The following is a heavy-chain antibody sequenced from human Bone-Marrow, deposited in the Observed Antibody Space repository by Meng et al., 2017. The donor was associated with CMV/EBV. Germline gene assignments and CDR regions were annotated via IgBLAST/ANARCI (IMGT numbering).Heavy chain of an antibody. V-gene: IGHV4-59*01. CDR3: ARDFWSGAGYYYYGMDV. Sequence: ESLKISCAASGFTFSSYWMSWVRQAPGKGLEWIGYIYYSGSTNYNPSLKSRVTISVDTSKNQFSLKLSSVTAADTAVYYCARDFWSGAGYYYYGMDVWGQGTTVTVSS. CDR2: IYYSGST. D-gene: IGHD3-3*01. J-gene: IGHJ6*02. CDR1: GFTFSSYW.